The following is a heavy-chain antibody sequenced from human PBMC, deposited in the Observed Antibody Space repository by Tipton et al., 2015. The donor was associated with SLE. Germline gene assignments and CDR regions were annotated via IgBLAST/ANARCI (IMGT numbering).Heavy chain of an antibody. J-gene: IGHJ4*02. D-gene: IGHD1-26*01. V-gene: IGHV3-53*05. CDR1: GFTVSNNY. Sequence: SLRLSCAASGFTVSNNYMYWVRQAPGKGLEWVSVIYSGGTTYYAASVKGRFTISRDNSKNTLYLQMNSLRAEDTAVYYCAKVGATILPGNFDYWGQGTLVTVSS. CDR2: IYSGGTT. CDR3: AKVGATILPGNFDY.